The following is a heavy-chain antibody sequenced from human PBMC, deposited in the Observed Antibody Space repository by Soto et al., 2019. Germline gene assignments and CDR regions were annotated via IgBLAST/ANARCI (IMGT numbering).Heavy chain of an antibody. CDR1: GFTFSTYA. J-gene: IGHJ6*02. D-gene: IGHD1-1*01. Sequence: GGSLRLSCAASGFTFSTYAMAWVRQAPGKGLEWVSGMSASGGDTYYADSVKGRFTISRDNSKSILHLQMNSLRAEDTAVYYCVKVRIMATTGFYGLDVWGQGTTVTVSS. CDR3: VKVRIMATTGFYGLDV. CDR2: MSASGGDT. V-gene: IGHV3-23*01.